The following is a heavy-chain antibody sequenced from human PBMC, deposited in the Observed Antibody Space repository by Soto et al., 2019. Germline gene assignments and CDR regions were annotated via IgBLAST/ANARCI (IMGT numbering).Heavy chain of an antibody. CDR2: IKQDGSEK. CDR1: GFTLSSSW. D-gene: IGHD6-13*01. V-gene: IGHV3-7*01. J-gene: IGHJ4*02. Sequence: AGGALRLSCAASGFTLSSSWMSWVRQPPGKGLEWVANIKQDGSEKYYVDSVKGRFTISRDNAKNSLYLQMNSLRAEDTAVYYCARVKTLVSRSSSLHWGRGTLVTVSS. CDR3: ARVKTLVSRSSSLH.